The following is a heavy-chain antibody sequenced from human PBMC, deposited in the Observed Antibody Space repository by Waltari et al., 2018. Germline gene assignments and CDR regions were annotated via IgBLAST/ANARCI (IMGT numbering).Heavy chain of an antibody. CDR3: ARDGSYGGYA. CDR1: GYTFTSYY. V-gene: IGHV1-46*01. Sequence: QVQLVQSGAEVKKPGASVKVSCKASGYTFTSYYMHWVRQAPGQGLEWGRMINPSGGSTSYAQKFQGRVTMTRDTSTSTVYMELSSLRSEDTAVYYCARDGSYGGYAWGQGTLVTVSS. CDR2: INPSGGST. D-gene: IGHD5-12*01. J-gene: IGHJ5*02.